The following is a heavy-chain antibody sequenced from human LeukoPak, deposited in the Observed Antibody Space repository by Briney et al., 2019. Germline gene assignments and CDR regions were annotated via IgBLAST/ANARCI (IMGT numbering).Heavy chain of an antibody. V-gene: IGHV3-23*01. CDR2: ISGSGGRT. CDR1: GFTFSSYG. CDR3: AKGSREWELLDAFDI. D-gene: IGHD1-26*01. Sequence: GGSQRLSCAASGFTFSSYGMSWVRQAPGKGLEWVSGISGSGGRTDYADSVKGRFIISRDNAKNTLLLQMNSLRAEDTAVYYCAKGSREWELLDAFDIWGQGTMVTVSS. J-gene: IGHJ3*02.